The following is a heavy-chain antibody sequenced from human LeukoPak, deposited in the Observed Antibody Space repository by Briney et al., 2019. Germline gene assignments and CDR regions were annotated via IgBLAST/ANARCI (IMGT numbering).Heavy chain of an antibody. V-gene: IGHV4-34*01. D-gene: IGHD5-18*01. CDR1: GGSFSGCY. CDR3: ARVGGINEGIQLWPLDY. Sequence: SETLSLTCAVYGGSFSGCYWSWIRQPPGKGLEWIGEINHSGSTNYNPSLKSRVTISVDTSKNQFSLKLSSVTAADTAVYYCARVGGINEGIQLWPLDYWGQGTLVTVSS. CDR2: INHSGST. J-gene: IGHJ4*02.